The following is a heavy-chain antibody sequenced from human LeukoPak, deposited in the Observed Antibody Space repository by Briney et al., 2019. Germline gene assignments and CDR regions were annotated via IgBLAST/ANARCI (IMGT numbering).Heavy chain of an antibody. Sequence: PGGSLRPSCAVSGFIFSSYDMNWVRQAPGKGLEWVSYISSSGRTIYYGDSVKGRFTISRDNAKNLLNLQMNSLRAEDTAVYYCASQYYFDSSGYYNSQWFDPWGRGTLVTVSS. CDR2: ISSSGRTI. CDR3: ASQYYFDSSGYYNSQWFDP. J-gene: IGHJ5*02. V-gene: IGHV3-48*03. D-gene: IGHD3-22*01. CDR1: GFIFSSYD.